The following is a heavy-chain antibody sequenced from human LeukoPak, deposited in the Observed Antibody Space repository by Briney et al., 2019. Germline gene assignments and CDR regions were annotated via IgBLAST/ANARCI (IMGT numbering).Heavy chain of an antibody. V-gene: IGHV4-4*02. Sequence: GSLRLSCAASGFTFSSYSMNWVRQPPGKGLEWIGEIYHSGSTNYNPSLKSRVTISVDKSKNQFSLRLSSVTAADTAVYHCARDVRYFDWVTLDYWGQGTLVTVSS. CDR3: ARDVRYFDWVTLDY. D-gene: IGHD3-9*01. CDR2: IYHSGST. CDR1: GFTFSSYSM. J-gene: IGHJ4*02.